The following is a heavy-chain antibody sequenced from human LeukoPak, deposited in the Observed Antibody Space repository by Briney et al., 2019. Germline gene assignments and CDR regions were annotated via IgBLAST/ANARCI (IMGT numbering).Heavy chain of an antibody. CDR1: AGSISSYY. J-gene: IGHJ5*02. V-gene: IGHV4-59*01. D-gene: IGHD1-7*01. CDR3: ARAYNWNYAWFDP. CDR2: IYYSGST. Sequence: SETLSLTCTVSAGSISSYYWSWIRQPPGKGLEWIGYIYYSGSTNYNPSFKSRVTISVGTSKNQFSLKLSSVTAADTAVYYCARAYNWNYAWFDPWGQGTLVTVSS.